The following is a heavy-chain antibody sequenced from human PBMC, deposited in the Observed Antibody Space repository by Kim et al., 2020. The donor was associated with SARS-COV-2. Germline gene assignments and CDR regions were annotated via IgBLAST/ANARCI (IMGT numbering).Heavy chain of an antibody. Sequence: ASVKVSCKASGYTFTGYYMHWVRQAPGQGLEWMGWINPNSGGINYAQKFQGRVTMTRDTSISTAYMELSRLRSDDTAVYYCTSEGVISYDAFDIWGQGTMVTVSS. CDR1: GYTFTGYY. CDR2: INPNSGGI. V-gene: IGHV1-2*02. D-gene: IGHD3-10*01. J-gene: IGHJ3*02. CDR3: TSEGVISYDAFDI.